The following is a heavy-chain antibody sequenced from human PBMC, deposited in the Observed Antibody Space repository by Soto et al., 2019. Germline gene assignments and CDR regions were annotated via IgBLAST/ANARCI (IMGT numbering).Heavy chain of an antibody. Sequence: SETLSLTCIVSGDSVKTKNYYWNWIRQPPGGGLEWIGCLYDSGSTNYNPSLRSRVTMSADASKNHFSLSLTPVTAADTAVYYCARVWLRRSDTNCFDPWGPGTLVTVSS. J-gene: IGHJ5*02. CDR2: LYDSGST. V-gene: IGHV4-61*03. D-gene: IGHD5-12*01. CDR1: GDSVKTKNYY. CDR3: ARVWLRRSDTNCFDP.